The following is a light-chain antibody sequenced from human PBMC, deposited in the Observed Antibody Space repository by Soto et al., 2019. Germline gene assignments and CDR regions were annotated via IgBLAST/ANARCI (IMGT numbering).Light chain of an antibody. Sequence: QAVVTQEPSLTVSPGGTVTLTCASSAGTLTSGHFPYWFQQKPGQAPRALIFDTSNRHSWTPARFSGSLLGGKAALTLSGAQPDDEADYYCLLYYDTIRIFGGGTKLTVL. CDR3: LLYYDTIRI. CDR2: DTS. J-gene: IGLJ2*01. V-gene: IGLV7-46*01. CDR1: AGTLTSGHF.